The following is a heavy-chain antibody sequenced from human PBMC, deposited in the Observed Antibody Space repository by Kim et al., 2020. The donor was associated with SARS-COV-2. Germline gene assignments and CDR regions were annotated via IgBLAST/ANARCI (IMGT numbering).Heavy chain of an antibody. CDR1: GGSISSGGYY. CDR2: TYYSGST. J-gene: IGHJ4*02. CDR3: ARGGGGYDWGFDY. V-gene: IGHV4-31*03. D-gene: IGHD5-12*01. Sequence: SETLSLTCTVSGGSISSGGYYWSWIRQHPGKGLEWIGYTYYSGSTYYNPSLKSRVTISVDTSKNQFSLKLSSVTAADTAVYYCARGGGGYDWGFDYWGQGTLVTVSS.